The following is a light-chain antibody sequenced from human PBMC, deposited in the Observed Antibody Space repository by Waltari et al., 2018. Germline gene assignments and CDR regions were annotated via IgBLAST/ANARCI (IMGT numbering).Light chain of an antibody. Sequence: DIQMTQSPSTLSAPIGDRVTITCRARQNISPWLAWYQQRPGKAPALLIYKTSTLHTGVPSRFSGGGSGTEFTLTINSLQADDFATYYCQQYTFWTWTFGQGTKVELK. J-gene: IGKJ1*01. V-gene: IGKV1-5*03. CDR3: QQYTFWTWT. CDR2: KTS. CDR1: QNISPW.